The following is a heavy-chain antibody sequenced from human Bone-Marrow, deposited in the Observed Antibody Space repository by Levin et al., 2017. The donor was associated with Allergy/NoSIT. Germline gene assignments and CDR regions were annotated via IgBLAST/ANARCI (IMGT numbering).Heavy chain of an antibody. J-gene: IGHJ4*02. V-gene: IGHV4-59*01. CDR1: GGSISSYY. D-gene: IGHD2-15*01. CDR3: AKAGPYCSGGSCSSGIFGY. Sequence: TSETLSLTCTVSGGSISSYYWSWIRQPPGKGLEWIGYIYNSGSTNYSPSLKSRVTISVDTSKNQFSLKLSSVSAADTAVYYCAKAGPYCSGGSCSSGIFGYWGQGTLVTVSS. CDR2: IYNSGST.